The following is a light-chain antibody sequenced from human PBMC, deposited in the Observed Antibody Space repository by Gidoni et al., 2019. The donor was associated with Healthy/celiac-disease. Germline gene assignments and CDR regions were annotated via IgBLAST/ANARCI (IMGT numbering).Light chain of an antibody. J-gene: IGKJ3*01. CDR1: QSVSSSY. Sequence: EIVLPQSPGTLSLSPGERATLSCRASQSVSSSYLAWYQQKPGQAPRLLIYGASSRATGIPDRFSGSGSGTDFTLTISRLEPEDVAVYYCQQYGSSPLFTFGPGTKVDIK. CDR2: GAS. V-gene: IGKV3-20*01. CDR3: QQYGSSPLFT.